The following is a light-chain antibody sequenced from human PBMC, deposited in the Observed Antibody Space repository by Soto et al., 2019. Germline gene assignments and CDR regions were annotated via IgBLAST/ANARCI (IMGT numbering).Light chain of an antibody. CDR2: LGS. CDR3: MQPLQSWT. J-gene: IGKJ1*01. V-gene: IGKV2-28*01. Sequence: DIVMTQSPLSLPVTPGEPASISCRSSQSLLHRNGYNYLDWYLQKPGQSPQLLIYLGSNRASGVPDRFVGGGSGTDFTLKISRVDAEDVGVYYCMQPLQSWTFGQGTKVEIK. CDR1: QSLLHRNGYNY.